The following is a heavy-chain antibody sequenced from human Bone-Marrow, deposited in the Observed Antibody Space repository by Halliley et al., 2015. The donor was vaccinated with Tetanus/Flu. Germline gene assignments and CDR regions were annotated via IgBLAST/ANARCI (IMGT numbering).Heavy chain of an antibody. D-gene: IGHD3-16*01. J-gene: IGHJ6*02. CDR3: ARAHWVTYAMDG. V-gene: IGHV4-31*02. Sequence: GLGWIGNICGTPYYSPSLKGRVSISIDPSKHQFSLTRSSVTDADTALYFCARAHWVTYAMDGWGQGTTVTVSS. CDR2: ICGTP.